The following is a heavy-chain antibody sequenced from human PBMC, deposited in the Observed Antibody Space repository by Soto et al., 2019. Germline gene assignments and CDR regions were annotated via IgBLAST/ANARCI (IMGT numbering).Heavy chain of an antibody. CDR2: IYYSGST. CDR3: ARIQVDRRSSQEFGY. CDR1: GGSISSGGYY. Sequence: QVQLQESGPGLVKPSQTLFLTCTVSGGSISSGGYYWSWIRQHPGKGLEWIGYIYYSGSTYYNPSLKSRVTISVDTSKNQFSLKLSSVTAADTAVYYCARIQVDRRSSQEFGYWGQGTLVTVSS. V-gene: IGHV4-31*03. J-gene: IGHJ4*02. D-gene: IGHD5-12*01.